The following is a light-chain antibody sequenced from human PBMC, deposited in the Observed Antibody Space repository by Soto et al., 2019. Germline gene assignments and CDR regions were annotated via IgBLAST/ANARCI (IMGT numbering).Light chain of an antibody. CDR1: QSVSSY. CDR3: QHRSNWPPT. CDR2: DAS. J-gene: IGKJ5*01. V-gene: IGKV3-11*01. Sequence: EIVLTQSPATLSLSPGGRATLSCRASQSVSSYLAWYQQRPGQAPRLLIYDASNRATGIPARFSGSGSGTDFTLTISSLEPGDFAVYYCQHRSNWPPTFGQGTRLEIK.